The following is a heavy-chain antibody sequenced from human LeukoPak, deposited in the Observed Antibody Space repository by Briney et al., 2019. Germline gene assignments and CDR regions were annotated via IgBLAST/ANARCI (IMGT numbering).Heavy chain of an antibody. CDR1: GLTFTSSA. D-gene: IGHD4-23*01. CDR2: IVVGSGNT. J-gene: IGHJ4*02. Sequence: PVKVSCKASGLTFTSSAMQWVRQARGQRLEWIGWIVVGSGNTNYAQKFQERVTITRDMSTSTAYMELSSLRSEDTAVYYCAAVRDGGQDYWGQGTLVTVSS. CDR3: AAVRDGGQDY. V-gene: IGHV1-58*02.